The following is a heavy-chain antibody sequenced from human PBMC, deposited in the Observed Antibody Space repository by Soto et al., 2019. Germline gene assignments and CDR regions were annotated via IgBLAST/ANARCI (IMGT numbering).Heavy chain of an antibody. Sequence: SGPTLVKPTQTLTLTCTFSGFSLSTSGVGVGWIRQPPGKALEWLALIYWDDDKRYSPSLKSRLTITKDTSKNQVVLTMTNMDPVDTATYYCAHRRIYYYGSSLHFDYWGQGTLVTVSS. V-gene: IGHV2-5*02. J-gene: IGHJ4*02. D-gene: IGHD3-10*01. CDR2: IYWDDDK. CDR1: GFSLSTSGVG. CDR3: AHRRIYYYGSSLHFDY.